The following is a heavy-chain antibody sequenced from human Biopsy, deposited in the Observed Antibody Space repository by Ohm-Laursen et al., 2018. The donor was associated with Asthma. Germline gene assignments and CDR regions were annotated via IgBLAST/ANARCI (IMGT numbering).Heavy chain of an antibody. V-gene: IGHV3-30*03. CDR3: ARERIAARQRRYYFDY. D-gene: IGHD6-6*01. CDR1: GFTFSSYG. Sequence: SLRLSCAASGFTFSSYGMHWVRQAPGKGLEWVAVISYDGSNKYYADSVKGRFTISGDNSKNTLYLRMNSLRSEDTAVYYCARERIAARQRRYYFDYWGQGTLVTVSS. CDR2: ISYDGSNK. J-gene: IGHJ4*02.